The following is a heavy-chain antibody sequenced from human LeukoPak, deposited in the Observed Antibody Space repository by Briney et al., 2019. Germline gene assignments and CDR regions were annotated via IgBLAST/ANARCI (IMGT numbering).Heavy chain of an antibody. V-gene: IGHV3-33*06. J-gene: IGHJ4*02. CDR3: AKMSALWKVVTNTPNLPEYYFDY. CDR1: GFTFSSYG. CDR2: IWYDGSNK. Sequence: GGSLRLSCAASGFTFSSYGMHWVRQAPGKGLEWEAVIWYDGSNKYYADSVKGRFTISRDNSKNTLYLQMNSLRAEDTAVYYCAKMSALWKVVTNTPNLPEYYFDYWGQGTLVTVSS. D-gene: IGHD4-23*01.